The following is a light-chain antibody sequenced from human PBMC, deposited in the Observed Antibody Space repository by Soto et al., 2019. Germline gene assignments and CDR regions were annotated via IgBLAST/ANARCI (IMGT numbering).Light chain of an antibody. J-gene: IGLJ3*02. CDR3: SSFAGPVRV. Sequence: QSALTQTPSASGSPGQSVTISCTGTSSDIGGYDHVSWYQQHPGKAPKVMIYEVTKRPSGVPDRFSGSKAGNTASLTVFGLQAEDEADYYCSSFAGPVRVFGGGTKVTVL. V-gene: IGLV2-8*01. CDR1: SSDIGGYDH. CDR2: EVT.